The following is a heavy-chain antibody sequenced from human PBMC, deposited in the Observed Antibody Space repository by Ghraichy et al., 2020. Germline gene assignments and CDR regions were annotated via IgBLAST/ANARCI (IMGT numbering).Heavy chain of an antibody. CDR2: ISSYTGNT. D-gene: IGHD3-3*02. V-gene: IGHV1-18*01. Sequence: ASVKVSCKICGYSVCNHVIYWVRVARRLGLEWMGWISSYTGNTEFSQRFQGRLILTTDTSSNTAYMELMNLRSDDTAVYYCATESFPWGQGTLVTVSS. CDR1: GYSVCNHV. CDR3: ATESFP. J-gene: IGHJ4*02.